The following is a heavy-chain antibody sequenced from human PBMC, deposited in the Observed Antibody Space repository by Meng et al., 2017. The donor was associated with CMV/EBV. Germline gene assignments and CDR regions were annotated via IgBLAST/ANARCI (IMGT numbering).Heavy chain of an antibody. CDR2: IDWDDDK. CDR3: AHRRSYDFWSGYLTGWFDP. Sequence: SDPTLVKPTQTLTLTCTFSGFSLSTSGMCVSWVRQPPGKALEWLALIDWDDDKYYSTSLKTRLTISKDTSKNQVVLTMTNMDPVDTATYYCAHRRSYDFWSGYLTGWFDPWGQGTLVTVSS. CDR1: GFSLSTSGMC. V-gene: IGHV2-70*12. J-gene: IGHJ5*02. D-gene: IGHD3-3*01.